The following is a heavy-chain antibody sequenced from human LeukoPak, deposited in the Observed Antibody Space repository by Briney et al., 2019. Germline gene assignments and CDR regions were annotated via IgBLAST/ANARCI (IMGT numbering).Heavy chain of an antibody. CDR1: GYTFTDYY. CDR3: AREPRTCGTIFCVHGMDV. Sequence: ASVKVSCKASGYTFTDYYMHWVRQAPGQGLEWMGWLNPHSGGTNYAQKFQGRVTMTRDTSISTAYMELSRLRSDDTAVYYCAREPRTCGTIFCVHGMDVWGQGTTVTVSS. D-gene: IGHD3-9*01. V-gene: IGHV1-2*02. J-gene: IGHJ6*02. CDR2: LNPHSGGT.